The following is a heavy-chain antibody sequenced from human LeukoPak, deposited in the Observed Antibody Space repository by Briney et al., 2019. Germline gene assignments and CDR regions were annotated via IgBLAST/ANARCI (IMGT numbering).Heavy chain of an antibody. J-gene: IGHJ6*02. V-gene: IGHV3-30-3*01. CDR2: ISYDGSNK. Sequence: AGGSLRLSCAASGFTFSSYAMHWVRQAPGKGLEWVAVISYDGSNKYYADSVKGRFTISRDNSKNTLYLQMNSLRAEDTAVYYCAKGGGWSPYYYYGMDVWGQGTTVTVSS. CDR1: GFTFSSYA. D-gene: IGHD6-19*01. CDR3: AKGGGWSPYYYYGMDV.